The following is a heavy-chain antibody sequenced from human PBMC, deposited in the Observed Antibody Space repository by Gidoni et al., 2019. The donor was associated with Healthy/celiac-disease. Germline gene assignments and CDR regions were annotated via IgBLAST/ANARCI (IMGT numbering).Heavy chain of an antibody. CDR3: ARAGEAAAGPDYFDY. V-gene: IGHV4-39*07. CDR2: IYYSGST. J-gene: IGHJ4*02. D-gene: IGHD6-13*01. Sequence: QLQLQESGPGLVKPSETLSLTCTDSGGSISSSSYYWGWIRQPPGKGLEWIGSIYYSGSTYYNPSLKSRVTISVDTSKNQFSLKLSSVTAADTAVYYCARAGEAAAGPDYFDYWGQGTLVTVSS. CDR1: GGSISSSSYY.